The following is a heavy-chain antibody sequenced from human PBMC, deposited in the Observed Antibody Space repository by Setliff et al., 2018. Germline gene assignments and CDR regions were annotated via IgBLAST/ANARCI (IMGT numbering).Heavy chain of an antibody. CDR2: VNPNSGNT. V-gene: IGHV1-8*01. Sequence: ASVKVSCKASGYTFTSYDINWVRQATGQGLEWMGRVNPNSGNTGYAQKFQGRVTMTRNTSISTAYMELSSLRSEDTAVYYCARAYSSSWYLYYYYGMDVWGQGTTVTVSS. CDR3: ARAYSSSWYLYYYYGMDV. CDR1: GYTFTSYD. D-gene: IGHD6-13*01. J-gene: IGHJ6*02.